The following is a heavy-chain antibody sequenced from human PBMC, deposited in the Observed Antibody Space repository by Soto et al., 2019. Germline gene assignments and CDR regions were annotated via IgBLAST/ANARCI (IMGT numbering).Heavy chain of an antibody. V-gene: IGHV1-46*04. CDR2: INPSGGST. CDR3: ARDYYGSGNYGRP. Sequence: QVQLVQSGAEVKKPGASVKVSCKASGYTFTGYHIHWVRQAPGQGLEWMGLINPSGGSTRYAQKLQGRLTLTSDQFTTTVYMELSSLRSEDTAVYYCARDYYGSGNYGRPWGQGTLVTVSS. D-gene: IGHD3-10*01. CDR1: GYTFTGYH. J-gene: IGHJ5*02.